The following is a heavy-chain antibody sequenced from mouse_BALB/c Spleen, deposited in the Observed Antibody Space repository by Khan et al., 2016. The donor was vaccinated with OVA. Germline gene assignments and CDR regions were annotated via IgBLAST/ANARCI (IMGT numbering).Heavy chain of an antibody. CDR1: GYTFTTYW. J-gene: IGHJ2*01. CDR2: INPTSGYT. CDR3: ARDGIDY. Sequence: VQLQESGAELAKPGASVKMSCKASGYTFTTYWMHWVKQRPGQGLEWIGYINPTSGYTDYNQKFKDKFTFTADKSSSTAYMQLTSLTSDDSAVYYCARDGIDYWGQGTTLTVSA. D-gene: IGHD2-3*01. V-gene: IGHV1-7*01.